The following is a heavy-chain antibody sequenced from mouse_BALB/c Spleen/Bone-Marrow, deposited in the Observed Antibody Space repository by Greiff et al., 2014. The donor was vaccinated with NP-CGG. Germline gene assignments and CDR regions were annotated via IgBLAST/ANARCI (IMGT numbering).Heavy chain of an antibody. CDR2: IDPENGDT. CDR3: NARGDYDSHYFDY. Sequence: EVKLVESGAELVRSGASVKLSCTASGFNIKDYYMHWVKQRPEQGLEWIGWIDPENGDTEYAPKFQGKATMTADTSSNTAYLQLSSLTSEDAAVYYCNARGDYDSHYFDYWGQGTTLTVSS. J-gene: IGHJ2*01. D-gene: IGHD2-4*01. V-gene: IGHV14-4*02. CDR1: GFNIKDYY.